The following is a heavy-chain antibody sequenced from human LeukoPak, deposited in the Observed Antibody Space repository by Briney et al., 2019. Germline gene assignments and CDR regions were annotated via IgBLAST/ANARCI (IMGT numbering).Heavy chain of an antibody. CDR2: IYSGGST. V-gene: IGHV3-66*04. D-gene: IGHD3-10*01. J-gene: IGHJ4*02. CDR1: GFTVSTNY. CDR3: ARRFDTAPLGY. Sequence: GGSLRLSCAASGFTVSTNYMSWVRQAPGKGLEWVSAIYSGGSTYYADSVKGRFTISRDISKNTVYLQMNSLRAEDTAVYYCARRFDTAPLGYWGQGTLVTVSS.